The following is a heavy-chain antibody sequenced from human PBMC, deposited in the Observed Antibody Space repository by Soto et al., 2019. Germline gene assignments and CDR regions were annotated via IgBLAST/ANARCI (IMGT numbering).Heavy chain of an antibody. CDR1: GFTFSDYY. Sequence: GGSLRLSCAASGFTFSDYYMSWIRQAPGKGLEYISYISSSSGSTNYADSVKGRFTISRDNAKNSLYLQMSSLRAEDTAVYYCARDRGGYHRLYYYHGMDVWGQGTTVTVYS. J-gene: IGHJ6*02. V-gene: IGHV3-11*06. CDR3: ARDRGGYHRLYYYHGMDV. CDR2: ISSSSGST. D-gene: IGHD5-12*01.